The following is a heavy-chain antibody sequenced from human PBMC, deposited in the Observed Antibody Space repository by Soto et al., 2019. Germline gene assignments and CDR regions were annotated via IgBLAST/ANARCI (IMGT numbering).Heavy chain of an antibody. CDR3: AREGPLSGDAFDI. D-gene: IGHD3-16*01. Sequence: SLTCTVSGGSIFSHLWSWIRQPPGKGLEWIGYVSHSGSTTHNPSLKSRVTISLDTSQNQVSLQLRSVTAADTAVYYCAREGPLSGDAFDIWGRGTKVTVSS. CDR2: VSHSGST. CDR1: GGSIFSHL. V-gene: IGHV4-59*11. J-gene: IGHJ3*02.